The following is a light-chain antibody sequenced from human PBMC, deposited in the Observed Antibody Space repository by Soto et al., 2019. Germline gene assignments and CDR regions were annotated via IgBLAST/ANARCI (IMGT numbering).Light chain of an antibody. J-gene: IGLJ2*01. V-gene: IGLV4-69*01. CDR3: QAWGTGIVV. CDR2: LNSDGSH. CDR1: RGHSSYA. Sequence: QPVLTQSPSASASLGVSVKLTCTLSRGHSSYAIAWHQQQPEKGPRFLMKLNSDGSHTKGDGIPDRFSGSSSGAERYLTISSLQSEDEADYYCQAWGTGIVVFGGGTQLTVL.